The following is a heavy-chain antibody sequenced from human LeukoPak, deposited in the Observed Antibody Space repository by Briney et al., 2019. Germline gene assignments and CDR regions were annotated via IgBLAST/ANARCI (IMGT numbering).Heavy chain of an antibody. CDR2: INPNSGGT. D-gene: IGHD1-26*01. V-gene: IGHV1-2*02. CDR3: ARDDSNSGSYGDY. CDR1: GYTFAGYY. Sequence: ASVKVSCKASGYTFAGYYMHWVRQAPGQGLEWMGWINPNSGGTNYAQKFQGRVTMTRDTSISTAYMELSSLRSEDTAVYYCARDDSNSGSYGDYWGQGTLVTVSS. J-gene: IGHJ4*02.